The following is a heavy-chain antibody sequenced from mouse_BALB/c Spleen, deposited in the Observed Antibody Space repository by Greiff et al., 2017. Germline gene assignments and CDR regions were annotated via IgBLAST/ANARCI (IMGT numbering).Heavy chain of an antibody. V-gene: IGHV5-17*02. CDR1: GFTFSSFG. D-gene: IGHD2-14*01. J-gene: IGHJ2*01. Sequence: EVKLMESGGGLVQPGGSRKLSCAASGFTFSSFGMHWVRQAPEKGLEWVAYISSGSSTTYYADTVKGRFTISRDNPKNTLFLQMTSLRSEDTAMYYCARSTYRYDGFDYWGQGTTLTVSS. CDR2: ISSGSSTT. CDR3: ARSTYRYDGFDY.